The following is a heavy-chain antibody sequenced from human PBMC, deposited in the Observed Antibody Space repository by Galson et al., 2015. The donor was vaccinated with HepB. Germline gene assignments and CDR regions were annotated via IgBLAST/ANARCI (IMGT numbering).Heavy chain of an antibody. J-gene: IGHJ3*01. Sequence: SLRLSCAASGFTFSSFPMHWVRQAPGKGLEWVAVISYDGRNKYYADSEEGRFTIYRDNSKNTLYLQMDSLRDEDTAVYYCARYLLWFVELHDAFDVWGQGTMVTVSS. D-gene: IGHD3-10*01. V-gene: IGHV3-30*04. CDR2: ISYDGRNK. CDR1: GFTFSSFP. CDR3: ARYLLWFVELHDAFDV.